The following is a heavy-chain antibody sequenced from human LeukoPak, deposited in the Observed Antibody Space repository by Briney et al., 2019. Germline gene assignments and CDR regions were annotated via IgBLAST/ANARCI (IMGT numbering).Heavy chain of an antibody. J-gene: IGHJ5*02. CDR3: ARDGTYYYDSSGYDYQYNWFDP. CDR1: GVSISSGSYH. V-gene: IGHV4-61*02. CDR2: IYTSGST. Sequence: SQTLSLTCTVSGVSISSGSYHWSWIRQPAGQGLLRIGRIYTSGSTNYNPSLNSRVTISVDASKNQFSLKLSSVTAADTAVYYCARDGTYYYDSSGYDYQYNWFDPWGQGTLVTVSS. D-gene: IGHD3-22*01.